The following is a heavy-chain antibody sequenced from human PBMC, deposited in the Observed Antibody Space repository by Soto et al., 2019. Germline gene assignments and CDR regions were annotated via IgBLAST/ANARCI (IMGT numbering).Heavy chain of an antibody. CDR1: GFTFDDYA. Sequence: EVQLVESGGGLVQPGRSLRLSCAASGFTFDDYAMHWVRQAPGKGLEWVSGISWNSGSRGYADSVKGRFTISRDNAKNSLYLQMNSLRAEDTALYYCAKWDDYGDRKEAFDIWGQGTMVTVSS. CDR3: AKWDDYGDRKEAFDI. D-gene: IGHD4-17*01. CDR2: ISWNSGSR. J-gene: IGHJ3*02. V-gene: IGHV3-9*01.